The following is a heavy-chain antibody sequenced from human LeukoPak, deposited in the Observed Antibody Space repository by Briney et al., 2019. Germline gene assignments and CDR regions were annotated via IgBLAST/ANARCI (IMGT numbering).Heavy chain of an antibody. V-gene: IGHV4-31*03. CDR2: IYYSGST. D-gene: IGHD4-23*01. CDR1: GGSISSGGYY. CDR3: AREVPMTTVAHPLGPFDY. Sequence: SETLSLTCTVSGGSISSGGYYRSWIRQHPGKGLEWIGYIYYSGSTYYNPSLKSRVTISVDTSKNQFSLKLSSVTAADTAVYYCAREVPMTTVAHPLGPFDYWGQGTLVTVSS. J-gene: IGHJ4*02.